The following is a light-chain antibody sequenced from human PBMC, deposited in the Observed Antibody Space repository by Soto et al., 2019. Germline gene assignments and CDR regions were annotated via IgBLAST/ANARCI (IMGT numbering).Light chain of an antibody. J-gene: IGLJ1*01. CDR1: SSNIGANYD. Sequence: QSVLTQPPSVSGAPGQRVTISCTGSSSNIGANYDVHWYQHLPGTAPKLLIYTNSNRPSGVPDRFSGSKSGTSASLAITGLQAEDEADYYCQSYDSSLSGYVVGTGTKVTAL. V-gene: IGLV1-40*01. CDR2: TNS. CDR3: QSYDSSLSGYV.